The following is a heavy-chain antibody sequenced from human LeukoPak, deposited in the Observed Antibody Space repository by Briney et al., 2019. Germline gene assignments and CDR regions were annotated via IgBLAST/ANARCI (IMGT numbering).Heavy chain of an antibody. D-gene: IGHD2-15*01. CDR2: INPSGGST. CDR3: ARVNGCSGGSCYSENWFDP. V-gene: IGHV1-46*01. J-gene: IGHJ5*02. CDR1: GYTFTSYY. Sequence: EASVKVSCKASGYTFTSYYIHWVRQAPGQGLEWMGIINPSGGSTTYAQKLQGRVTMTTDTSTSTAYMELRSLRSDDTAVYYCARVNGCSGGSCYSENWFDPWGQGTLVTVSS.